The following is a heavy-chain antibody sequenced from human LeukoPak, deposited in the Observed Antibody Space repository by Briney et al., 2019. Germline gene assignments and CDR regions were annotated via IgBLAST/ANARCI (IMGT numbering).Heavy chain of an antibody. J-gene: IGHJ5*02. CDR2: IYYNGNT. D-gene: IGHD3-16*02. Sequence: PSETLSLTCTVSGVSITSDGFHWGWVRQPPGKGLEWIGVIYYNGNTYYSVSLKSRVTISVDTFKRQFSLKLNSVTAADTAVYYCASHRSQTDWLDPWGQGILVTVSS. CDR3: ASHRSQTDWLDP. V-gene: IGHV4-39*01. CDR1: GVSITSDGFH.